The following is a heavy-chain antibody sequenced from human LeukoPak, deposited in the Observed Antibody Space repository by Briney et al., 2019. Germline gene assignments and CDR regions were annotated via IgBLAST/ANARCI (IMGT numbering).Heavy chain of an antibody. J-gene: IGHJ6*02. Sequence: SETLSLTCTVSGGSISSYYWSWIRQPPGKGLEWIGYIYYNGSTNYNPSLKSRVTISVDTSKNQFSLKLSSVTAADTAVYYRARHSSGWSKYYYYYGMDVWGQGTTVTVSS. CDR2: IYYNGST. D-gene: IGHD6-19*01. CDR1: GGSISSYY. V-gene: IGHV4-59*08. CDR3: ARHSSGWSKYYYYYGMDV.